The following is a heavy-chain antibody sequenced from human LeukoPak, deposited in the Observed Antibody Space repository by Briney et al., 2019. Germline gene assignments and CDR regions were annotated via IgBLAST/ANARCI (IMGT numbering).Heavy chain of an antibody. Sequence: ASVKVSCKASGYTFTSSGISWVRPAPGQGLGWMGWFSAYIGNTNYAQKLQRRVTMTTDTSTSTAYMELRSVRCDDTAVYYCASSVAVAGREYYFDYWGQGTLVTVSS. CDR3: ASSVAVAGREYYFDY. CDR2: FSAYIGNT. J-gene: IGHJ4*02. D-gene: IGHD6-19*01. V-gene: IGHV1-18*01. CDR1: GYTFTSSG.